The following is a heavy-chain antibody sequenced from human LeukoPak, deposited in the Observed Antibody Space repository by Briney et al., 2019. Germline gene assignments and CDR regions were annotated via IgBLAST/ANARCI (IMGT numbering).Heavy chain of an antibody. CDR3: TTDYF. J-gene: IGHJ4*02. CDR1: GFSFSKAW. Sequence: GSLRLSCAASGFSFSKAWMSWVRQAPGKGLEWVARIKSKADGGTADYITPVKGRFTISRDDSKNTMYLQMNSLKTEDTAVYYCTTDYFCGQGTLVTVSS. CDR2: IKSKADGGTA. V-gene: IGHV3-15*01.